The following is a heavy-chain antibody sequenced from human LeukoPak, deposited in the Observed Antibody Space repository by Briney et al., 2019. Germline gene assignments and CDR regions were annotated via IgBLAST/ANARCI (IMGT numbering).Heavy chain of an antibody. D-gene: IGHD6-6*01. V-gene: IGHV3-73*01. CDR1: GFTFSGSA. CDR2: MRSKDHSYAT. CDR3: TRQYRSSGREDY. Sequence: GGSLKLSCAASGFTFSGSAMQLGRDASGGGLGWVGRMRSKDHSYATAYDASVKGRFTISSDDSKTTAYLQMKSMQTEETAAYYCTRQYRSSGREDYWGQGTLVTVSS. J-gene: IGHJ4*02.